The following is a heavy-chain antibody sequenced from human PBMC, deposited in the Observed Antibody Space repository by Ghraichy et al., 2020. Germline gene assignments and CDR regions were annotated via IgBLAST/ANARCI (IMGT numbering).Heavy chain of an antibody. V-gene: IGHV3-66*01. CDR3: ARDASYFFDT. Sequence: GGSLRLSCVTSGFTLSSNYMAWVRQAPGKGLEWVSIIYSGGTTYYTDSVRGRFTISRDNSKSTIYIQMKSLRPEDTAVYYCARDASYFFDTWGQGTAVSVSS. J-gene: IGHJ4*02. CDR2: IYSGGTT. D-gene: IGHD6-6*01. CDR1: GFTLSSNY.